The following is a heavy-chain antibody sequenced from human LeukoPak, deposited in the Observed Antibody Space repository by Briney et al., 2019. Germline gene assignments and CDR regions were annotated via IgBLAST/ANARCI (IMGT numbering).Heavy chain of an antibody. CDR3: AKNPRGDFTRNLFDP. D-gene: IGHD2-8*01. Sequence: GGSLRLSCAASGFTFSSYAMSWVRQAPGKGLEWVSAISGSGGSTYYADSVKGRFTISRDNSKNTLYLQMNSLRAEDTAVYYSAKNPRGDFTRNLFDPWGQGTLGIGSS. CDR1: GFTFSSYA. V-gene: IGHV3-23*01. J-gene: IGHJ5*02. CDR2: ISGSGGST.